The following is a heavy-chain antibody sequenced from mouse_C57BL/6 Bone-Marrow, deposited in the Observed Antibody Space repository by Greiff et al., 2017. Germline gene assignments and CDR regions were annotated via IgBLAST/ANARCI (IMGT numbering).Heavy chain of an antibody. CDR2: IYPGDGDT. CDR1: GYAFSSSW. J-gene: IGHJ2*01. D-gene: IGHD2-3*01. Sequence: QVQLQQSGPELVKPGASVKISCKASGYAFSSSWMNWVKQRPGKGLEWIGRIYPGDGDTNYNGKFKGKATLTADESSSTAYMQLSSLTSEDSAVYFCARSGDGYYFYYFDYWGQGTTLTVSS. V-gene: IGHV1-82*01. CDR3: ARSGDGYYFYYFDY.